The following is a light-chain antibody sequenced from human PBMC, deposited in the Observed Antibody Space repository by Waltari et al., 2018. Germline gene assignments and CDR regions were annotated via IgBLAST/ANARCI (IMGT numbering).Light chain of an antibody. CDR3: MQTAQLPFT. Sequence: DIVMTQTPLSLSVTPGQSASISCKSSQSLLRRDGQTYLYWFLQRTGQSPQLVIYEVSIRVSGVSDRFSGSGSGTDFTLKISRVEAEDVGLYYCMQTAQLPFTFGPGTKVDVK. CDR2: EVS. CDR1: QSLLRRDGQTY. V-gene: IGKV2D-29*02. J-gene: IGKJ3*01.